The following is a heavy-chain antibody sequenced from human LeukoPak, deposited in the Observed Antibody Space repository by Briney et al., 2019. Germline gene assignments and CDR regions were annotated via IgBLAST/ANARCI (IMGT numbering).Heavy chain of an antibody. CDR2: ISNSWRT. CDR3: ISFGELLSYHYFDY. CDR1: GGSISSYY. J-gene: IGHJ4*02. V-gene: IGHV4-4*08. Sequence: SETLSLTCTVSGGSISSYYWSWIRQPPGKGLEWKGLEWIGYISNSWRTNYNPSLKSRVTISLDTSKNEFSLKLSSVTAADTAVYYCISFGELLSYHYFDYWGQGTLVTVSS. D-gene: IGHD3-10*01.